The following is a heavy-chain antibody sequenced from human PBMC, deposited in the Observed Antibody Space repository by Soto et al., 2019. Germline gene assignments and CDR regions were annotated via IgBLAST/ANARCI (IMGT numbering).Heavy chain of an antibody. D-gene: IGHD5-12*01. CDR2: IYYSGST. Sequence: PSETLSLTCTVSGGSISSYYWSWIRQPPGKGLEWIGYIYYSGSTNYNPSLKSRVTISVDTSKNQFSLKLSSVTAADTAVYYCARGGLGYSGYLSAYFDYWGQGNLVTVSS. CDR1: GGSISSYY. V-gene: IGHV4-59*08. CDR3: ARGGLGYSGYLSAYFDY. J-gene: IGHJ4*02.